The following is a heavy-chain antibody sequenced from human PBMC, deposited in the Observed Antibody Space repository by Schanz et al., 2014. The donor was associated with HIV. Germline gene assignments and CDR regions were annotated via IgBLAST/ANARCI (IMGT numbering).Heavy chain of an antibody. V-gene: IGHV3-30*03. CDR3: VRLMSSDYDFYHYGMAV. Sequence: QVLLVESGGGVVQPGRSLRLSCTASGFSFNNYGMHWVRQAPGKGRGWVAVISYDGRNKYYEDSVKGRFTISRDNSKNTLYLQMNSLRAEDTAVYYCVRLMSSDYDFYHYGMAVWAQGTTVTVSS. D-gene: IGHD4-17*01. CDR2: ISYDGRNK. CDR1: GFSFNNYG. J-gene: IGHJ6*02.